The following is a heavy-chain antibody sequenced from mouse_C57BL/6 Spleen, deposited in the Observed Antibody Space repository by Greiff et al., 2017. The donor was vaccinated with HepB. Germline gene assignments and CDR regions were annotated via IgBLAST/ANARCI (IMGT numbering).Heavy chain of an antibody. CDR2: IYPGDGDT. CDR1: GYAFSSYW. V-gene: IGHV1-80*01. CDR3: ARHGNFLYYFDY. J-gene: IGHJ2*01. D-gene: IGHD2-1*01. Sequence: VQLQQSGAELVKPGASVKISCKASGYAFSSYWMNWVKQRPGKGLEWIGQIYPGDGDTNYNGKFKGKATLTADKSSSTAYMQRSSLTSEDSAVYFCARHGNFLYYFDYWGQGTTLTVSS.